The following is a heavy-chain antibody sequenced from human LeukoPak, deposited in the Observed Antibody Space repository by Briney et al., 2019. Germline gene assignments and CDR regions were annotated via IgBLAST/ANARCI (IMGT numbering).Heavy chain of an antibody. J-gene: IGHJ6*02. CDR2: IYYSGST. CDR1: GGSISSYY. Sequence: SETLSLTCTVSGGSISSYYWSWIRQPPGKGLEWIGYIYYSGSTNYNPSLKSRVTISVDTSKNQFSLKLSSVTAADTAVYYCARSVDTYYYGMDVWGQGTTVTVSS. CDR3: ARSVDTYYYGMDV. D-gene: IGHD5-18*01. V-gene: IGHV4-59*01.